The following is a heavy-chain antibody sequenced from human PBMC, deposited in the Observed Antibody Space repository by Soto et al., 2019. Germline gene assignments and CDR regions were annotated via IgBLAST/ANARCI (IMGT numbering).Heavy chain of an antibody. V-gene: IGHV3-15*07. CDR3: TTTPRRKIGYYGSGSTWFRDY. CDR1: GFTFSNAW. J-gene: IGHJ4*02. Sequence: GGSLRLSCAASGFTFSNAWMNWVRQAPGKGLEWVGRIKSKTDGGTTDYAAPVKGRFTISRDDSKNTLYLQMNSLKTEDTAVYYCTTTPRRKIGYYGSGSTWFRDYWGQGTLVTVSS. CDR2: IKSKTDGGTT. D-gene: IGHD3-10*01.